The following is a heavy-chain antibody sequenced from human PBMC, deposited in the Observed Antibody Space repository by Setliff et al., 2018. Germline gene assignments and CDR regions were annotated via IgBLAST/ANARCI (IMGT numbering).Heavy chain of an antibody. D-gene: IGHD3-10*01. Sequence: SETLSLTCTVSGRSISSGSYYWSWIRQPAGKGLEWIGRIYTSGSTNYNPSLKSRVTISVDTSKNQFSLKLSSVTAADTAVYYCARDQAYYYGSGSYYTWFDPWGQGTLVTVS. V-gene: IGHV4-61*02. CDR2: IYTSGST. CDR3: ARDQAYYYGSGSYYTWFDP. J-gene: IGHJ5*02. CDR1: GRSISSGSYY.